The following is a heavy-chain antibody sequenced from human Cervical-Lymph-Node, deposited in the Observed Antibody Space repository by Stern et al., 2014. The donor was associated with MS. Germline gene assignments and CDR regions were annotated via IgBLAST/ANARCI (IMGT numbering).Heavy chain of an antibody. CDR3: AGAVGYDYLSY. CDR2: ISGISGTT. D-gene: IGHD5-12*01. CDR1: GITLRNYI. J-gene: IGHJ4*02. V-gene: IGHV3-23*04. Sequence: MQLVQSGGGLVQPGGSLRLSCAVSGITLRNYIMTWVRQAPGRGLEWVASISGISGTTYDADSVKGRFSISSDNARNTFLQMNSLSVEDTAIYYCAGAVGYDYLSYWGQGTLVTVSP.